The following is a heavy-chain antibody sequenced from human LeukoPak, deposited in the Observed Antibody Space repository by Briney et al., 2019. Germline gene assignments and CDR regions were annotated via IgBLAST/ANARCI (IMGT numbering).Heavy chain of an antibody. CDR3: VKGSGTHYYFYYMDV. J-gene: IGHJ6*03. Sequence: GGSRRLSCAASGFSLITYAMNWVRQAPGKGLEWVSGISGTGSAVGYADSVKGRFTVSRDTSKRTVYLQMSGLRVDDTAVYYCVKGSGTHYYFYYMDVWGKGTPVTVSS. V-gene: IGHV3-23*01. CDR1: GFSLITYA. D-gene: IGHD1-26*01. CDR2: ISGTGSAV.